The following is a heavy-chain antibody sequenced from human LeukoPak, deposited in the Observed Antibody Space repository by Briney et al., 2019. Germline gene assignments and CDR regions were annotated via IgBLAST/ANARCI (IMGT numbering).Heavy chain of an antibody. CDR2: IFHSGRT. J-gene: IGHJ3*02. D-gene: IGHD3-3*01. CDR3: ARVTLTTIFGVVTPYAFDI. Sequence: PSETLSLTCAVSGGSIRNDNWWSWVRQSPGKGLEWIGEIFHSGRTNYNPSLESRVTISVDTSKNQFSLKLSSVTAADTAVYYCARVTLTTIFGVVTPYAFDIWGQGTMVTVSS. CDR1: GGSIRNDNW. V-gene: IGHV4-4*02.